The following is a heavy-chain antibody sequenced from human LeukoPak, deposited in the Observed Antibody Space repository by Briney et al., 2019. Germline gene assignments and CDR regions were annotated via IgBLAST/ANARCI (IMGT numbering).Heavy chain of an antibody. J-gene: IGHJ6*03. CDR3: ARATNLAVAGTSYMDV. D-gene: IGHD6-19*01. V-gene: IGHV4-38-2*02. Sequence: PSETLSLTCTVSVYSISSGYYWGWIRQPPGKGLEWIGSLYHSGSTYYYPSLKSRVALSVDTSKNRFSLKLSSVTAADTAGYYCARATNLAVAGTSYMDVWGKGTTVTVSS. CDR2: LYHSGST. CDR1: VYSISSGYY.